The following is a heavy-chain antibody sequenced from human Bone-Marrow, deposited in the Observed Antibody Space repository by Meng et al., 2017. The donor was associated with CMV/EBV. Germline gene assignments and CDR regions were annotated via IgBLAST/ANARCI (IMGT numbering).Heavy chain of an antibody. V-gene: IGHV1-46*01. J-gene: IGHJ6*01. Sequence: ASVKVSCKASGYTFTSYYMHWVRQAPGQGLEWMGIINPSGGSTSYAQKFQGRVTMTRDTSTSTVYMELSSLRSEDTAVYYCARDGSVVVGPLDGYYYGMDVWGQGTTVTGSS. D-gene: IGHD3-22*01. CDR2: INPSGGST. CDR1: GYTFTSYY. CDR3: ARDGSVVVGPLDGYYYGMDV.